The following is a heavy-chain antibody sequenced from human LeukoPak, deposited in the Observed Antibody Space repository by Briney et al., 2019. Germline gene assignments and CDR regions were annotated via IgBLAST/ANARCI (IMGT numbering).Heavy chain of an antibody. D-gene: IGHD3-10*01. J-gene: IGHJ4*02. Sequence: ASVRVSCKASGYTFTGYYMHWVRQAPGQGLEWMGWINPNSGGTSYAQKFQGRVTMTRDTSISTAYMELSRLRSDDTAVYYCARGGGVYYYGSGSYSPDWGQGTLVTVSS. CDR3: ARGGGVYYYGSGSYSPD. CDR1: GYTFTGYY. CDR2: INPNSGGT. V-gene: IGHV1-2*02.